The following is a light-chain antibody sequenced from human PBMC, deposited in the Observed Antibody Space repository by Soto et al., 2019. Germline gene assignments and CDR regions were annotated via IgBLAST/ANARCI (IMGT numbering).Light chain of an antibody. V-gene: IGKV3-20*01. Sequence: EIVLTQSPGTLSLSPWERATLSCRASQRVNSNFLAWYQQKPGEAPRLIISGASSRATGIPDRFSGRGSGTDCTLTISRLEPEDFAVYYCRQYGSSPVTFGPGTKLDIK. CDR3: RQYGSSPVT. J-gene: IGKJ2*01. CDR2: GAS. CDR1: QRVNSNF.